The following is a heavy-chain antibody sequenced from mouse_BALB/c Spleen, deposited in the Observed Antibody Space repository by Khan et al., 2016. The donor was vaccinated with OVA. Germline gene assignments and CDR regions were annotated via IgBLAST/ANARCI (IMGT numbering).Heavy chain of an antibody. CDR3: TRRNGDVAWFGY. D-gene: IGHD4-1*01. Sequence: EVQLQQSGTVLARPGASVKMSCKASGYTFTSYWMHWVKQRPGQGLEWIGAIYPGNNDTNYNQKFKGKAKQTEVTYTSTADMELNNLTNEDSAVYYCTRRNGDVAWFGYWGQGTLVTVSA. J-gene: IGHJ3*01. CDR1: GYTFTSYW. V-gene: IGHV1-5*01. CDR2: IYPGNNDT.